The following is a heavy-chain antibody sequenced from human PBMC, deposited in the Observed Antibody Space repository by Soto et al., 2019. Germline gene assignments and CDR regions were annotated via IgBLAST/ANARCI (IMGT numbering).Heavy chain of an antibody. D-gene: IGHD3-3*01. CDR3: AKWSGYYPFYYGMDV. CDR1: GYTLTSYA. J-gene: IGHJ6*02. Sequence: ASVKGSCKASGYTLTSYAMHWVRQAPGQRLEWMGWINAGNGNTKYSQKFQGRVTITRDTSASTAYMELSSLRSEDTAVYYCAKWSGYYPFYYGMDVWGQGTTVTVSS. V-gene: IGHV1-3*01. CDR2: INAGNGNT.